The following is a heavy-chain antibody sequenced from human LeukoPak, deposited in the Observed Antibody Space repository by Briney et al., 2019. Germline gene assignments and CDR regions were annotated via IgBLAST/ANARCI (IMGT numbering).Heavy chain of an antibody. V-gene: IGHV3-21*01. CDR1: GFTFSSYS. D-gene: IGHD4-17*01. Sequence: PGGSLRLSCAASGFTFSSYSMNWVRQAPGKGLGWVSSISRSSSYIYYADSVKGRFTISRDNAKNSLCLQMNSLRAEDTAVYYCARWDDYGDPGVDYWGQGTLVTVSS. CDR3: ARWDDYGDPGVDY. CDR2: ISRSSSYI. J-gene: IGHJ4*02.